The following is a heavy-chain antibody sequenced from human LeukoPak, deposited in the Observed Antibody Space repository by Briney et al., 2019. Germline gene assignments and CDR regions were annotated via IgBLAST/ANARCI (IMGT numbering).Heavy chain of an antibody. Sequence: KPSETLSLTCTVSGGSISSGSYYWGWIRQPPGKGLEWIGSIHYSGSTHYNPSLKSRVTISVDTSKNQFSLKLSSVTAADTAVFYCARLSNDALDIWGQGTMVTVFS. CDR1: GGSISSGSYY. V-gene: IGHV4-39*01. CDR3: ARLSNDALDI. CDR2: IHYSGST. J-gene: IGHJ3*02. D-gene: IGHD1-1*01.